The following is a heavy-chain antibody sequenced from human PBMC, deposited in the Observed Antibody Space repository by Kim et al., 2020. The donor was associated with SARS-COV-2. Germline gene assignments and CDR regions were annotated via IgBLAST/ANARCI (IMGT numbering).Heavy chain of an antibody. D-gene: IGHD3-9*01. CDR2: ISSSGSTI. Sequence: GGSLRLSCAASGFTFSDYYMSWIRQAPGKGLEWVSYISSSGSTIYYADSVKGRFTISRDNAKNSLYLQMNSLRAEDTAVYYCARGGTYYDILTAVSPSGGTVTPGYYGMDVWGQGTTVTVSS. J-gene: IGHJ6*02. CDR1: GFTFSDYY. CDR3: ARGGTYYDILTAVSPSGGTVTPGYYGMDV. V-gene: IGHV3-11*01.